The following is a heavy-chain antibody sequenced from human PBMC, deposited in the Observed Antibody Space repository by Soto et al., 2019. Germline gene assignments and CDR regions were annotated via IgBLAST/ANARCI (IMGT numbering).Heavy chain of an antibody. CDR2: INHSGST. Sequence: PSETLSLTCAVYGGSFSGYYWSWIRQPPGKGLEWIGEINHSGSTNYNPSLKSRVTISVDTSKNQFSLKLSSVTAADTAVYYCAAYPRFGDPRIDPWGQGSLVTVSS. CDR3: AAYPRFGDPRIDP. V-gene: IGHV4-34*01. D-gene: IGHD3-10*02. CDR1: GGSFSGYY. J-gene: IGHJ5*02.